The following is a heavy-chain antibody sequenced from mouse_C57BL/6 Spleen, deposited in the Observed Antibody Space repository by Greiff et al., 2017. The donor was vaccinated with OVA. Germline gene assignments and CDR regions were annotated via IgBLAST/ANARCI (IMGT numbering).Heavy chain of an antibody. CDR1: GFSFNTYA. D-gene: IGHD4-1*01. CDR2: IRSKSNNYAT. CDR3: VRQLGQSYAMDY. Sequence: EVQLVESGGGLVQPKGSLKLSCAASGFSFNTYAMNWVRQAPVKGLEWVARIRSKSNNYATYYADSVKDRFTISRDDSESMLYLQMNNLKTEDTAMYYCVRQLGQSYAMDYWGQGTSVTVSS. V-gene: IGHV10-1*01. J-gene: IGHJ4*01.